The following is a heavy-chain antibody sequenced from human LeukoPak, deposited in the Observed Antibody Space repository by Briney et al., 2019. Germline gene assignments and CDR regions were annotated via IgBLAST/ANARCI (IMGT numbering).Heavy chain of an antibody. V-gene: IGHV3-23*01. J-gene: IGHJ4*02. CDR1: GFTFSSYA. Sequence: PGGSLRLSCAASGFTFSSYAMSWVRQAPGKGLEWVSAISGSGGSTYYADSVKGRFTISRDNSKNTLYLQMNSLRAEDTAVYYCASATDHYYDSSGYPFYFDYWGQGTLVTVSS. CDR2: ISGSGGST. D-gene: IGHD3-22*01. CDR3: ASATDHYYDSSGYPFYFDY.